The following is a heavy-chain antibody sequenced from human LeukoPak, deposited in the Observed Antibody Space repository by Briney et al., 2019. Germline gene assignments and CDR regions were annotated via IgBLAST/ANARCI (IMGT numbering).Heavy chain of an antibody. J-gene: IGHJ6*04. V-gene: IGHV3-21*01. CDR3: AELGITMIGGV. CDR1: GFSFSSYG. D-gene: IGHD3-10*02. CDR2: ISFSSSFT. Sequence: GGSLRLSCAASGFSFSSYGMNWVRQAPGKGLEWVSSISFSSSFTYYADSVKGRFTISRDNAKNSLYLQMNSLRAEDTAVYYCAELGITMIGGVWGKGTTVTISS.